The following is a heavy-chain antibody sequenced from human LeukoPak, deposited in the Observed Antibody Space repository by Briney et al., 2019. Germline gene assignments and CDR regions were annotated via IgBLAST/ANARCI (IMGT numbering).Heavy chain of an antibody. J-gene: IGHJ6*02. CDR3: AKVKSAAGTYYYGMDV. Sequence: GGSVSLSCAASGFTFSSYAMSWVRQAPGKGLEWVSAISGSGDSTYSADSVKGRFTISRDNSKNKLYLLMNSLRAEDTAVYYCAKVKSAAGTYYYGMDVWGQGTTVTVSS. D-gene: IGHD6-13*01. CDR2: ISGSGDST. V-gene: IGHV3-23*01. CDR1: GFTFSSYA.